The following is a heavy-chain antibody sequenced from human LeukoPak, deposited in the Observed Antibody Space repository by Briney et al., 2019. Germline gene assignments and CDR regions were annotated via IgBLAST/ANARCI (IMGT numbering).Heavy chain of an antibody. CDR1: GDSISSGGHY. J-gene: IGHJ3*01. Sequence: SETLSLTCTVSGDSISSGGHYWSWIRQSAGKGLEWIGYIYPSGTTYYNPSLRGRLTISVDTSKNQFSLRLTSVTAADTAVYYCARDYFDSSAYYYGKGFDDWGQGTMVTVSS. V-gene: IGHV4-31*03. D-gene: IGHD3-22*01. CDR3: ARDYFDSSAYYYGKGFDD. CDR2: IYPSGTT.